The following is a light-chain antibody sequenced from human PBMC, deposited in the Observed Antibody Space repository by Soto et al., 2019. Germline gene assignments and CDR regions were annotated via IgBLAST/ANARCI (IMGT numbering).Light chain of an antibody. CDR1: SSNIESNY. CDR2: RND. Sequence: QAVVTQPPSASGTPGHRVTLTCSGSSSNIESNYVYWYQQVPGTTPRLLIYRNDQRPSGVPDRFSGSKSGASASLTISALRSEDEADYYCPVWDDSLRGRLFGGGTKLTVL. V-gene: IGLV1-47*01. CDR3: PVWDDSLRGRL. J-gene: IGLJ2*01.